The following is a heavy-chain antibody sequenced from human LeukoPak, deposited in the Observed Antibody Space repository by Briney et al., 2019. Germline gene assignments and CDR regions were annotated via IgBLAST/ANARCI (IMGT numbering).Heavy chain of an antibody. CDR1: GGSFSGYY. D-gene: IGHD6-13*01. CDR3: ARVQRGIAAAIDY. CDR2: INHSGST. V-gene: IGHV4-34*01. J-gene: IGHJ4*02. Sequence: PSETLSLTCAVYGGSFSGYYWSWIRQPPGKGLEWIGEINHSGSTNYNPSLKSRVTISVDTSKNRFSLKLSSVTAADTAVYYCARVQRGIAAAIDYWGQGTLVTVSS.